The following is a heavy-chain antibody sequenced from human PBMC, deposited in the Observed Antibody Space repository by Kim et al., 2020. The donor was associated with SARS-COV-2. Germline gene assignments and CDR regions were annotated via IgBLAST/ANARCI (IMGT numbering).Heavy chain of an antibody. V-gene: IGHV5-51*01. CDR3: ARKGDSGSYY. J-gene: IGHJ4*02. CDR2: DT. D-gene: IGHD1-26*01. Sequence: DTRYSPSFKGKVTISADKSISTAYLQWSSLKASDTAMYYCARKGDSGSYYWGQGTLVTVSS.